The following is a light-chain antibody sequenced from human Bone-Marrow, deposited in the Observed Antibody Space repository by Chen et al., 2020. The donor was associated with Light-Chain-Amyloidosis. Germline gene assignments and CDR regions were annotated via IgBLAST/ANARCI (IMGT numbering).Light chain of an antibody. CDR1: SSNIGSNT. CDR2: SNN. CDR3: AAWDASLNGWV. J-gene: IGLJ3*02. V-gene: IGLV1-44*01. Sequence: QSVLTQPPSASGTPGQRVTISCSGSSSNIGSNTVNWYQQLPGTAPKLLIYSNNQRPSGVPDRFSGPKSGTSASLAISGLQSEDEADYYCAAWDASLNGWVFGGGTKLTVL.